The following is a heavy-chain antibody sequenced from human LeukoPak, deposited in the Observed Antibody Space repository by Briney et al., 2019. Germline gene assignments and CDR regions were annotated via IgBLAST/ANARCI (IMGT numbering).Heavy chain of an antibody. V-gene: IGHV3-74*01. D-gene: IGHD4-17*01. Sequence: GGSLRLSCATSGFAFSSYWMHWVRQAPGKGLVWVSRMDSDGSSINYADSVKGRFTISRDNAKNTLYLQMNSLRVEDTAVYYCASDMSTVTNCSYNWGQGTLVTVSS. CDR3: ASDMSTVTNCSYN. CDR2: MDSDGSSI. CDR1: GFAFSSYW. J-gene: IGHJ4*02.